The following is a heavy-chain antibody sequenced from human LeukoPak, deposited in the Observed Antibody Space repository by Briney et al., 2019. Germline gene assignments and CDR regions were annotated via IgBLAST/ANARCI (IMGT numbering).Heavy chain of an antibody. Sequence: PGGSLRLSCAASGFTFSSYSMNWVRQAPGKGLEWVSYISSSSSTIYYADSVKGRFTISRDNAKNSLYLQMNSLRAEDTALYYCAKEDCSSTSCYVSYGMDVWGQGTTVTVSS. CDR3: AKEDCSSTSCYVSYGMDV. V-gene: IGHV3-48*04. J-gene: IGHJ6*02. D-gene: IGHD2-2*01. CDR2: ISSSSSTI. CDR1: GFTFSSYS.